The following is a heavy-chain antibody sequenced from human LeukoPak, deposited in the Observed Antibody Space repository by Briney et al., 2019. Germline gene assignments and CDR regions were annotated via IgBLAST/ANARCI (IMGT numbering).Heavy chain of an antibody. D-gene: IGHD3-22*01. CDR2: ISGSGSST. CDR1: GFTFRVYA. V-gene: IGHV3-23*01. J-gene: IGHJ3*02. Sequence: GGSLRLSCAASGFTFRVYAMTWVRQAPGKGLEWVSGISGSGSSTYSADSVKGRFTISRDNSNNTLYLQMNSLRAEDTALYYCAKAKITLIVVANPNSGALDIWGQGTMVTVSS. CDR3: AKAKITLIVVANPNSGALDI.